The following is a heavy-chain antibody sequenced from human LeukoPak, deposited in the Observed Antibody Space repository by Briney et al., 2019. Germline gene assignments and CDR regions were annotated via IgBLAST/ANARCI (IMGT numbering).Heavy chain of an antibody. CDR3: ATGVVAVAGNDY. CDR2: FDPEDGET. D-gene: IGHD6-19*01. CDR1: GYTLTELS. J-gene: IGHJ4*02. V-gene: IGHV1-24*01. Sequence: ASVKVSCKVSGYTLTELSMHWVRQAPGKGLEWMGGFDPEDGETIYAQKFQGRVTMTEDTSTDTAYMELSSLRSEDTAVYYCATGVVAVAGNDYRGQGTLVTVSS.